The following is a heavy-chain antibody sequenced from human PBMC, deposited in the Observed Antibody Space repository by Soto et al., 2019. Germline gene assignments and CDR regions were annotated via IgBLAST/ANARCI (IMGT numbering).Heavy chain of an antibody. V-gene: IGHV1-69*04. CDR2: IIPILGIA. CDR3: AREPYYDSPPHYYYGMDV. D-gene: IGHD3-22*01. J-gene: IGHJ6*02. Sequence: GASVKVSCKASGGTFSSYTISWVRQAPGQGLEWMGRIIPILGIANYAQKFQGRVTITADKSTSTAYMELSSLRSEDTAVCYCAREPYYDSPPHYYYGMDVWGQGTTVTVSS. CDR1: GGTFSSYT.